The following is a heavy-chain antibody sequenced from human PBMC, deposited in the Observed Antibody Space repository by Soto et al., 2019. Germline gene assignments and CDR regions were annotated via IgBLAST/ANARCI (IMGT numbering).Heavy chain of an antibody. CDR1: GFTFSSYA. Sequence: GGSLRLSCAASGFTFSSYAMNWVRQAPGKGLEWVSAISGSDGSTYYADSVKGRFTISRDNSKNTLYLQMDSLRAEDTALYYCAKDNPYRTDAFDIWGQGTMVTVSS. V-gene: IGHV3-23*01. CDR3: AKDNPYRTDAFDI. D-gene: IGHD2-2*01. J-gene: IGHJ3*02. CDR2: ISGSDGST.